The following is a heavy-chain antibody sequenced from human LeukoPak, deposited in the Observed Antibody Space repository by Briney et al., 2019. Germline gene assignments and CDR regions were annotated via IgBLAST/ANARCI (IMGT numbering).Heavy chain of an antibody. CDR2: FSDSGST. D-gene: IGHD5-18*01. V-gene: IGHV4-38-2*02. J-gene: IGHJ6*02. CDR1: GYSISSGYY. CDR3: ARGRTVIPLYYRYAMDV. Sequence: SETLSLTCTVSGYSISSGYYWGWIRQPPGKGPEWIGSFSDSGSTYYNPSFKSRVTISVDTSKNQFSLKLTSVTVADTAVYYCARGRTVIPLYYRYAMDVWGQGTMVTVSS.